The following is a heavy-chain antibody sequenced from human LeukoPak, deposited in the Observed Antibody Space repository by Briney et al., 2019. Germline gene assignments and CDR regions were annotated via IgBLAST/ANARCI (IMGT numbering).Heavy chain of an antibody. V-gene: IGHV3-30*02. D-gene: IGHD3-22*01. Sequence: TGGSLRLSCAASGLTFSSYGMHWVRQAPGKGLEWVAFIRYDGSNRYYADSVKGRFTISRDNSKNTLYLQMYSLRAEDTAVYSCAKXAPTYYYDSSGYYSFDYWGQGTLVTVSS. CDR2: IRYDGSNR. CDR3: AKXAPTYYYDSSGYYSFDY. CDR1: GLTFSSYG. J-gene: IGHJ4*02.